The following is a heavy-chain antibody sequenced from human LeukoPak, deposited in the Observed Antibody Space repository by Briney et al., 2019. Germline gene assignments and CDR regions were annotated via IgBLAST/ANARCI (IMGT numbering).Heavy chain of an antibody. CDR3: ARHGYYDSSGYSDY. Sequence: PSETLSLTCTVSGGSISSSSYYWGWIRQPPGKGLEWIGSIYYSGSTYYNPSLKSRGTISVDTSKNQFSLKLSSVTAADTAVYYCARHGYYDSSGYSDYWGQGTLVTVSS. D-gene: IGHD3-22*01. CDR1: GGSISSSSYY. V-gene: IGHV4-39*01. CDR2: IYYSGST. J-gene: IGHJ4*02.